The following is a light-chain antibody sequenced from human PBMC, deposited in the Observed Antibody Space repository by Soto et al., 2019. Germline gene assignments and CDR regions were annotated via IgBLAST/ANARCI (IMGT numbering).Light chain of an antibody. CDR1: QSISNW. CDR2: HAS. V-gene: IGKV1-5*02. J-gene: IGKJ1*01. Sequence: DTQMTQAPSSLSATLGDNVTIICRASQSISNWLAWYQQKPGTAPKVLIYHASNLQSGVPSRFSGSGSGTEFTLTISSLQPDDFATYYCQQYNSYSFGQGTKVDI. CDR3: QQYNSYS.